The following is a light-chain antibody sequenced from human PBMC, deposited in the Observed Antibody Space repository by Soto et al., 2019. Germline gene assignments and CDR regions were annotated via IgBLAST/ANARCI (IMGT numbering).Light chain of an antibody. V-gene: IGKV3-15*01. CDR1: QSVSGN. Sequence: EIVMTQSPATLSVSPGERATLSCRASQSVSGNLAWYQQKPGQAPRLLIYGASTRATGIPARFSGSGSGTGFSLTISSLQSEDFAVDYCQQYNHWPPAFGQGTKVEIK. J-gene: IGKJ1*01. CDR2: GAS. CDR3: QQYNHWPPA.